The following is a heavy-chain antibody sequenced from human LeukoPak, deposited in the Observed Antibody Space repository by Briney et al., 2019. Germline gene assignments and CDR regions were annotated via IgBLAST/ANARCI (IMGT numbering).Heavy chain of an antibody. Sequence: PSETLSLTCAVYGGSFSGYYWSWIRQSPGKGLEWIGEINHSGSTNYNPSLKSRVTMSVDTSKNQFSLKLSSVTAADTAVYYCARDSWQHDAFDIWGQGTMVTVSS. CDR2: INHSGST. V-gene: IGHV4-34*01. CDR3: ARDSWQHDAFDI. D-gene: IGHD6-13*01. CDR1: GGSFSGYY. J-gene: IGHJ3*02.